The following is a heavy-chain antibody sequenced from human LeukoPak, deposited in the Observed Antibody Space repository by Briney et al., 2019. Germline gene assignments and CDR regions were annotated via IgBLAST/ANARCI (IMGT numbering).Heavy chain of an antibody. CDR1: GFTSSSYA. CDR2: TTDSGSRT. D-gene: IGHD6-19*01. Sequence: PGGSLRLSCAASGFTSSSYAMTWVRQAPGKGLEWVSSTTDSGSRTYYADSVKGRFTISRDNSKNMLYLQMNSLRAEDTAVYYCAKGGAMADKYYQEWGQGTLVTVSS. V-gene: IGHV3-23*01. J-gene: IGHJ1*01. CDR3: AKGGAMADKYYQE.